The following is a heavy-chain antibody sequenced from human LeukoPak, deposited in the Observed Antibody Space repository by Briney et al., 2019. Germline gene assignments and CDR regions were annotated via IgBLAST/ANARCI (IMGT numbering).Heavy chain of an antibody. Sequence: PGGSLRLSCAASGFIFSDYSMNWVRQAPGKGLEWVSYISTTSSTIYYADSLKGRFTISRDNAKNSLYLQMNSLRADDTAVYYCARGPPLFNPWGQGTLVTVSS. J-gene: IGHJ5*02. CDR3: ARGPPLFNP. V-gene: IGHV3-48*01. CDR1: GFIFSDYS. CDR2: ISTTSSTI.